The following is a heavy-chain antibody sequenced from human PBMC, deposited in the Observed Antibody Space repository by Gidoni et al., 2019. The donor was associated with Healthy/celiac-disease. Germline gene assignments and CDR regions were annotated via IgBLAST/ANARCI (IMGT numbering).Heavy chain of an antibody. J-gene: IGHJ4*02. CDR2: ISYDGSNK. CDR3: ARVREQLGAEY. D-gene: IGHD6-6*01. CDR1: GFTFSSYA. V-gene: IGHV3-30-3*01. Sequence: QVQLVESGGGVVQPGRSLRLSCAASGFTFSSYAMHWVRQAPGKGLEWVAVISYDGSNKYYADSVKGRFTISRDNSKNTLYLQMNSLRAEDTAVYYCARVREQLGAEYWGQGTLVTVSS.